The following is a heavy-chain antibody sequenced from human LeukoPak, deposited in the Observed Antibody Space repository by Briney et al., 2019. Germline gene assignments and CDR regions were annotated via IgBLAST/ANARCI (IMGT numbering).Heavy chain of an antibody. D-gene: IGHD3-22*01. CDR2: ISYDGSNK. J-gene: IGHJ4*02. CDR3: AKVGPRLIVEDY. CDR1: GFTFSTHV. Sequence: GGSLRLSCAASGFTFSTHVIHWVRQAPGKGLEWVAVISYDGSNKYYADSVKGRFTISRDNSKNTLYLQMNSLRAEDTAVYYCAKVGPRLIVEDYWGQGTLVTVSS. V-gene: IGHV3-30*04.